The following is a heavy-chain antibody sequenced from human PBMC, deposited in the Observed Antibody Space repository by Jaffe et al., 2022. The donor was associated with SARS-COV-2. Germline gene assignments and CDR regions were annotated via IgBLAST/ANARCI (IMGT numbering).Heavy chain of an antibody. CDR3: AKDAYCSSTSCYKAASYYGMDV. Sequence: EVQLVESGGGLVQPGRSLRLSCAASGFTFDDYAMHWVRQAPGKGLEWVSGISWNSGSIGYADSVKGRFTISRDNAKNSLYLQMNSLRAEDTALYYCAKDAYCSSTSCYKAASYYGMDVWGQGTTVTVSS. CDR2: ISWNSGSI. V-gene: IGHV3-9*01. J-gene: IGHJ6*02. CDR1: GFTFDDYA. D-gene: IGHD2-2*02.